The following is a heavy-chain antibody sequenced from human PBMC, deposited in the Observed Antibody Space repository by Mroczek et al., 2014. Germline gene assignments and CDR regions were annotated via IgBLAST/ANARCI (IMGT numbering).Heavy chain of an antibody. CDR2: IYYSGST. D-gene: IGHD3-3*01. Sequence: QVQLQESGPGLVKPSETLSLTCTVSGGSISSYYWSWIRQPPGKGLEWIGYIYYSGSTNYNPSLKSRVTISVDTSKNQFSLKLSSVTAADTAVYYCARVGTTRVKAIFGVVTFNWFDPWGQGTLVTVSS. V-gene: IGHV4-59*01. CDR3: ARVGTTRVKAIFGVVTFNWFDP. J-gene: IGHJ5*02. CDR1: GGSISSYY.